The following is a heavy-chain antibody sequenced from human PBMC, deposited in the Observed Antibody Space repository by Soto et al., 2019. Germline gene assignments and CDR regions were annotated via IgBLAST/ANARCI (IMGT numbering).Heavy chain of an antibody. Sequence: QVQLVESGGGVVQPGRSLRLSCAASGFTFSSYGMHWVRQAPGKGLEWVAVIWYDGSNKYYADSVKGRFTISRDNSKNTLELQMNSLRAEDMAVYYCARGIAVAGTKYYYYGMDVWGQGTTVTVSS. J-gene: IGHJ6*02. CDR1: GFTFSSYG. D-gene: IGHD6-19*01. V-gene: IGHV3-33*01. CDR3: ARGIAVAGTKYYYYGMDV. CDR2: IWYDGSNK.